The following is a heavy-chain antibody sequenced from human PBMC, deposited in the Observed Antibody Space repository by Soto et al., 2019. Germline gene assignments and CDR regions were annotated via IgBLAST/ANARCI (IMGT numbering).Heavy chain of an antibody. V-gene: IGHV3-30*18. D-gene: IGHD3-10*01. CDR1: GFTFTTYG. J-gene: IGHJ4*02. CDR3: AKDRFGRWPNEGYFDQ. Sequence: QVQLVESGGGVVQPGRSLRLSCAASGFTFTTYGMHWVRQVPGKGLEWVALISDDGNKKYYVDSVKGRFTISRDNSKKTLYLQMDSLRPEDTAVYYCAKDRFGRWPNEGYFDQWGQGTLVTVSS. CDR2: ISDDGNKK.